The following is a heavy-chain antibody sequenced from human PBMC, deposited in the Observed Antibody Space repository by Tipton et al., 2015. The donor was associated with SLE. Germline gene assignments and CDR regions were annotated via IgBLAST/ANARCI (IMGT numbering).Heavy chain of an antibody. J-gene: IGHJ4*02. CDR1: GGSISSYY. CDR2: INHSGST. CDR3: ARDGKGQWPVDY. D-gene: IGHD6-19*01. Sequence: TLSLTCTVSGGSISSYYWSWIRQPPGKGLEWIGEINHSGSTNYNPSLKSRVTISVDTSKNQFSLKLSSVTAADTAVYYCARDGKGQWPVDYWGQGTLVTVSS. V-gene: IGHV4-34*01.